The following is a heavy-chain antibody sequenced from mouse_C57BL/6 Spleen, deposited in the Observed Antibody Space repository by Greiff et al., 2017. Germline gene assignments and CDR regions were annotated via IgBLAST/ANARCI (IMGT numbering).Heavy chain of an antibody. D-gene: IGHD1-1*01. CDR3: ARHETLPYYGSSYGYFDV. CDR2: FYPGSGSI. Sequence: QVQLQQSGAELVKPGASVKLSCKASGYTFTEYTIHWVKQRSGQGLEWIGWFYPGSGSIKYNEKFKDKATLTADKSSSTVYMELSRLTSEDSAVYFCARHETLPYYGSSYGYFDVWGTGTTVTVSS. CDR1: GYTFTEYT. J-gene: IGHJ1*03. V-gene: IGHV1-62-2*01.